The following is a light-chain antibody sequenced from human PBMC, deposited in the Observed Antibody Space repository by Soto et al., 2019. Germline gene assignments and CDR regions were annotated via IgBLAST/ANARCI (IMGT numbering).Light chain of an antibody. CDR2: SAS. J-gene: IGKJ1*01. Sequence: DIQMTESPSSVSASVGDRVTITHRASQAISSWLAWYQPKPGRAPKLLIYSASSLQNGVPSRLSGSGSGTEFTLTIRSLQPDDFATYYCQQYNSYSSFGQGTKVDIK. CDR3: QQYNSYSS. V-gene: IGKV1-12*02. CDR1: QAISSW.